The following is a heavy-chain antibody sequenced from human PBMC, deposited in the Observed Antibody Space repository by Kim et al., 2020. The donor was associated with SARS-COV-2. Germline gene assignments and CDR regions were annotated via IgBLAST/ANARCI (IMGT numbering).Heavy chain of an antibody. D-gene: IGHD2-2*01. CDR3: ARGGWGVPAASPSDP. CDR2: INPSGGST. V-gene: IGHV1-46*01. Sequence: ASVKVSCKASGYTFTSYYMHWVRQAPGQGLEWMGIINPSGGSTSYAQKFQGRVTMTRDTSTSTVYMELSSLRSEDTAVYYCARGGWGVPAASPSDPWGQGTLVTVSS. J-gene: IGHJ5*02. CDR1: GYTFTSYY.